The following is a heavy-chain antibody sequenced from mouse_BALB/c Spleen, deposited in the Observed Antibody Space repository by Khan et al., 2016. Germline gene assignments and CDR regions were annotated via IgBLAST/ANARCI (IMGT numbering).Heavy chain of an antibody. V-gene: IGHV1-39*01. CDR3: ARGDGIYVNWYFDV. CDR1: GYSFTGYN. D-gene: IGHD2-1*01. CDR2: IDPYYGGT. J-gene: IGHJ1*01. Sequence: VQLQQSGPELEKPGASVKISCKASGYSFTGYNMNWVKQSNGKSLEWIGNIDPYYGGTSYNQKFKGKATLTVDKSSSNAYMQLKSLTSEDSAVNDCARGDGIYVNWYFDVSGAGTTVTVSS.